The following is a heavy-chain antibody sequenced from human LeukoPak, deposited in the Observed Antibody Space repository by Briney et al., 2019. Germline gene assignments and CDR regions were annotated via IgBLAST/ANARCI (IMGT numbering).Heavy chain of an antibody. J-gene: IGHJ4*02. CDR2: IYYSGST. D-gene: IGHD3/OR15-3a*01. CDR1: GGSFSSYY. Sequence: SETLSLTCTVSGGSFSSYYWSWIRQPPGKGLEWIGSIYYSGSTDYNPSLKSRVTISVDTSKNQFSLKLSSVTAADTAVYYCARPSFRTGSYFDHWGQGTLVTVSS. V-gene: IGHV4-59*01. CDR3: ARPSFRTGSYFDH.